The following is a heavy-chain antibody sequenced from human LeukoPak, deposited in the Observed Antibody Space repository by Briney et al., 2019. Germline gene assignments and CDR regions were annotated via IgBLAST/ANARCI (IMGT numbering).Heavy chain of an antibody. D-gene: IGHD3-3*01. CDR3: ARRYYDFWSGLAYYFDY. CDR2: IKQDGSEK. J-gene: IGHJ4*02. V-gene: IGHV3-7*05. Sequence: GGSLRLSCAASGFTFSSCWMSWVRQAPGKGLEWVANIKQDGSEKYYVDSVKGRFTISRDNAKNSMYLQMNSLRAEDTAVYYCARRYYDFWSGLAYYFDYWGQGTLVTVSS. CDR1: GFTFSSCW.